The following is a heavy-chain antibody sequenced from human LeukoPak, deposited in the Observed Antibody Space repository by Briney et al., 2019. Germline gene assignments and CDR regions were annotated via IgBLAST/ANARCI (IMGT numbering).Heavy chain of an antibody. CDR2: IKHDGSEK. V-gene: IGHV3-7*01. Sequence: QPGGSLRLSCAASGFIFTNYFMSWVRQAPGKGLEWVASIKHDGSEKYYVDSVRGRLTISRDNTMNSLYLQMSSLRAEDTAVYYCATDRGWRTSGYYLYYFEYWGQGTLVTYSS. CDR1: GFIFTNYF. J-gene: IGHJ4*02. D-gene: IGHD3-3*01. CDR3: ATDRGWRTSGYYLYYFEY.